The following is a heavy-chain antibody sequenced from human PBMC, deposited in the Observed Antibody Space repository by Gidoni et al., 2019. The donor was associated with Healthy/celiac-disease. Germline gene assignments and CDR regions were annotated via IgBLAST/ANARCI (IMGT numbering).Heavy chain of an antibody. J-gene: IGHJ4*02. Sequence: QLQLQESGPGLVKPSETLSLTCTVSGGSISSISYYWGWIRKPPGKGLEWIGGSYYSGSTYYNPSLKSRVTISVDTSKNQFSRKLSAVTAADTAVYYCARVGWAFGSSRYEGLTPNEVHLDYWGQGTLVTVSS. D-gene: IGHD6-13*01. CDR2: SYYSGST. CDR3: ARVGWAFGSSRYEGLTPNEVHLDY. V-gene: IGHV4-39*07. CDR1: GGSISSISYY.